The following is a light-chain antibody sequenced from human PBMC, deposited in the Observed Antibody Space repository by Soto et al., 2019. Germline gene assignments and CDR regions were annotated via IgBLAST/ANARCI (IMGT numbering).Light chain of an antibody. J-gene: IGKJ1*01. V-gene: IGKV1-39*01. CDR2: AAS. CDR1: QSISSY. CDR3: QQSYSTPPWT. Sequence: DIQMTQSPSSLSASVGDRVTITCRASQSISSYLNWYQQKPGKAPKLLIYAASSLQSGVPSRFRGSGSGTDFTLTISSLQPEDFATYDCQQSYSTPPWTFGQGTKVEIK.